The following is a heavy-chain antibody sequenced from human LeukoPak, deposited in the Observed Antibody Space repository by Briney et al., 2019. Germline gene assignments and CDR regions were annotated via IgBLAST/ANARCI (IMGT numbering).Heavy chain of an antibody. V-gene: IGHV4-59*02. CDR2: SFYSGST. D-gene: IGHD2-21*02. Sequence: SETLSLTCTVSGGSVNSYFWSWIRQPPGKGLEWIGYSFYSGSTNYNPSLKSRVTISVDTSKNQFSLKLTSVTAADTAVYYCARATSTAWFDYWGQGTLVTVSS. CDR1: GGSVNSYF. CDR3: ARATSTAWFDY. J-gene: IGHJ4*02.